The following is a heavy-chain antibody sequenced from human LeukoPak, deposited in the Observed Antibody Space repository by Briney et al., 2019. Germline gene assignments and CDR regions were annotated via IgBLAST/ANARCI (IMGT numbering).Heavy chain of an antibody. CDR3: ARAYNWNYANYYYYMDV. V-gene: IGHV4-34*01. CDR1: GGSFSGYY. CDR2: INHSGST. J-gene: IGHJ6*03. D-gene: IGHD1-7*01. Sequence: PSETLSLTCAVYGGSFSGYYWSWIRQPPGKGLEWIGEINHSGSTNCNPSLKSRVTISVDTSKNQFSLKLSSVTAADTAVYYCARAYNWNYANYYYYMDVWGKGTTVTVSS.